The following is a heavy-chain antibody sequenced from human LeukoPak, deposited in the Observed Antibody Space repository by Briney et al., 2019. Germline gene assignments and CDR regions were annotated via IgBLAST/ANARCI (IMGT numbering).Heavy chain of an antibody. J-gene: IGHJ6*02. Sequence: KPSETLSLTCTVSGGSISDYYWTWIRQSPGTGLEWIGYMDYSGSTAYNPSLKSRVTISVDTSKNQFSLKLSSVTAADTAVYYCARANGDFPYYYYGMDVWGQGTTVTVSS. CDR2: MDYSGST. D-gene: IGHD4-17*01. CDR3: ARANGDFPYYYYGMDV. CDR1: GGSISDYY. V-gene: IGHV4-59*01.